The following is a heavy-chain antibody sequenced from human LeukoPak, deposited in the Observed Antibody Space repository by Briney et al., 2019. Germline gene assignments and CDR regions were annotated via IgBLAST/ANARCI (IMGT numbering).Heavy chain of an antibody. CDR1: GFTFSSYE. D-gene: IGHD5-24*01. V-gene: IGHV3-48*03. J-gene: IGHJ6*03. Sequence: GGSLRLSCVASGFTFSSYEMNWVRQAPGKGLEWLSYITSSDSTTHYADSVKGRFTISRDDAQNSLYLQMNSLRVEDAAVYYCARSSRDGYNLIDYMDVWGKGTTVTVSS. CDR3: ARSSRDGYNLIDYMDV. CDR2: ITSSDSTT.